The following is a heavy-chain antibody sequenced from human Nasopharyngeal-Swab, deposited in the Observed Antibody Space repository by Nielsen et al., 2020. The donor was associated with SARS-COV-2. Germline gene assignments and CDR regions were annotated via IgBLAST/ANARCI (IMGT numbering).Heavy chain of an antibody. CDR3: ARGGWLDY. V-gene: IGHV4-61*02. CDR2: IYTSGST. J-gene: IGHJ4*02. Sequence: SETLSLTCTVSGGSVSSGSYYWSWIRQPPGKGLEWIGRIYTSGSTNYNPSLKSRVTISVDTSKNQLSLKLSSVTVADTAVYYCARGGWLDYWGQGTLVTVSS. CDR1: GGSVSSGSYY. D-gene: IGHD6-19*01.